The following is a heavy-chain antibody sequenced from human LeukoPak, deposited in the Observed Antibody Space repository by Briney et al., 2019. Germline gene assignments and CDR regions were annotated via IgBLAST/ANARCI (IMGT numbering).Heavy chain of an antibody. CDR1: EFTFSSYV. CDR2: ISYDASNE. V-gene: IGHV3-30*04. CDR3: ARETGTSYLSSFDY. J-gene: IGHJ4*02. Sequence: GGTLRLPCAASEFTFSSYVMGWVRQAPDKGLEWVGIISYDASNEYYPDFVKGRFTISRTNSKKILHLQMNSLSAAYTAVYYCARETGTSYLSSFDYWGQGTLVTVSS. D-gene: IGHD6-6*01.